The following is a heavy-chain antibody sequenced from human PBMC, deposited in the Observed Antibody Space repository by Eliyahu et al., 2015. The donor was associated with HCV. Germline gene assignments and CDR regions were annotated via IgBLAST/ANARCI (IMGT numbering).Heavy chain of an antibody. V-gene: IGHV4-39*01. CDR1: GGTIDSPSFY. J-gene: IGHJ4*02. Sequence: ETLSLTCTVSGGTIDSPSFYWVWIRQPPEKGPEWLGTVYYSGTTYYNPSLQSRAAISLDTPKSQISLKLDSVSAADTAVYYCARFQPGTIEHSWGRGTLVTVSS. CDR3: ARFQPGTIEHS. D-gene: IGHD1-7*01. CDR2: VYYSGTT.